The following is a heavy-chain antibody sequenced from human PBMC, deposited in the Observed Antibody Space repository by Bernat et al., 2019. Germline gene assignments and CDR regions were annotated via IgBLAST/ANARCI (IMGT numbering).Heavy chain of an antibody. J-gene: IGHJ4*02. V-gene: IGHV4-39*01. CDR2: IYYSGST. CDR3: ARYSGSYFDY. CDR1: GGSISSSSYC. D-gene: IGHD1-26*01. Sequence: QLQLQESGPRLVKPSETLSLTCTVSGGSISSSSYCWGWIRQPPGKGLERIGSIYYSGSTYYNPSLKSRVITSVDTSKNQLSLKLTSVTAADTAVYYCARYSGSYFDYWGQGTLVTVSS.